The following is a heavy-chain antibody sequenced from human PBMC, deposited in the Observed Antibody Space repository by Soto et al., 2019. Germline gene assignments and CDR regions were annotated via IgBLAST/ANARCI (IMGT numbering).Heavy chain of an antibody. J-gene: IGHJ4*02. CDR3: AKALSGDTYGPFDY. CDR2: INWHAGSI. CDR1: GFTFDDYA. V-gene: IGHV3-9*01. Sequence: EVQLVESGGGVVQPGRSLRLSCAASGFTFDDYAMHWVRQAPGKGLEWVSVINWHAGSIGYADSVKGRFTISKDIAKNYLCLQMNSLRAEDTALYYCAKALSGDTYGPFDYWGRGTMVTVSS. D-gene: IGHD5-18*01.